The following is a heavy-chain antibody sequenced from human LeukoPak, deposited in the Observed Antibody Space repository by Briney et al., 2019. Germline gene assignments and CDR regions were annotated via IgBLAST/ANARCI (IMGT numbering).Heavy chain of an antibody. V-gene: IGHV1-46*01. Sequence: ASVKVSCKASGYTFTSYYMHWVRQAPGQGLEWMGIINPSGGSTSYAQKFQGRVTMTRDTSTSTVYMELSSLRSEDTAVYYCARAIVATSPDDYYYYGMDVWGQGTTVTVSS. D-gene: IGHD5-12*01. CDR3: ARAIVATSPDDYYYYGMDV. J-gene: IGHJ6*02. CDR2: INPSGGST. CDR1: GYTFTSYY.